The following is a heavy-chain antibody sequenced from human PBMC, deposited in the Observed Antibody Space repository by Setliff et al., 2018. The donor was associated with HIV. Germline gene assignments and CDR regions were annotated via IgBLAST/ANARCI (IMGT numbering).Heavy chain of an antibody. V-gene: IGHV3-48*03. D-gene: IGHD1-26*01. Sequence: PGGSLRLSCAASGFTFSSYEMNWVRQAPGKGLEWVSYISNIGSTIYYADSVKSRFTISRDNANNLVYLQMNSLRVEDTAVYFCARWGSGSYERVFDYWGQGMLVTVSS. J-gene: IGHJ4*02. CDR2: ISNIGSTI. CDR1: GFTFSSYE. CDR3: ARWGSGSYERVFDY.